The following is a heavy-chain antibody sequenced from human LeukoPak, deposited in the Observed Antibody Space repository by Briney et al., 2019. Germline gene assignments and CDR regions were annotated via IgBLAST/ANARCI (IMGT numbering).Heavy chain of an antibody. CDR1: GGSISSGGYS. CDR3: ARAIPLPYCGGGSCSPYSYYVMHV. D-gene: IGHD2-15*01. V-gene: IGHV4-30-2*01. CDR2: IYHSGST. J-gene: IGHJ6*02. Sequence: SQTLSLTCAVSGGSISSGGYSWSWIRQPPGKGLEWIGYIYHSGSTYYNPSLKSRVTISVDRSKNQFSLKLSSVTAADTAAYSCARAIPLPYCGGGSCSPYSYYVMHVWAQGPTVPVSS.